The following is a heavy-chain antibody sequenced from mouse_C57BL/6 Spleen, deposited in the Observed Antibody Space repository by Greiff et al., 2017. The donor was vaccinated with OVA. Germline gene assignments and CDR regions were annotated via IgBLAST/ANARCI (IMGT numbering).Heavy chain of an antibody. CDR1: GYAFSSYW. V-gene: IGHV1-80*01. J-gene: IGHJ2*01. CDR2: IYPGDGDT. CDR3: AKGVSYFDY. Sequence: VQLQQSGAELVKPGASVKISCKASGYAFSSYWMNWVKQRPRKGLEWIGQIYPGDGDTNYNGKFKGKATLTADKSSSTAYMQLSSLTSEDSAVYFCAKGVSYFDYWGQGTTLTVSS.